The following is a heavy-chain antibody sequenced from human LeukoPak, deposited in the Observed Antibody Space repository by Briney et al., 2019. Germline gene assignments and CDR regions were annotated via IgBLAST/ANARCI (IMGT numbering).Heavy chain of an antibody. D-gene: IGHD3-10*01. CDR1: GYTFISYG. CDR3: ARDLAVSGSGKGID. CDR2: ISAYNGNT. Sequence: ASVKVSCKASGYTFISYGISWVRQAPGQGLEWMGWISAYNGNTNYAQKLQGRVTMTTDTSTSTDYMELRNLRSDDTAVYYCARDLAVSGSGKGIDWGQGTLVTVSS. V-gene: IGHV1-18*01. J-gene: IGHJ4*02.